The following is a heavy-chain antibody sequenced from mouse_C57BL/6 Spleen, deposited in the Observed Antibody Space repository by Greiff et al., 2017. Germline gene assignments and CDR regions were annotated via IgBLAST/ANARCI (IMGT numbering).Heavy chain of an antibody. CDR3: ARREDSSGSAMDY. V-gene: IGHV1-81*01. J-gene: IGHJ4*01. CDR1: GYTFTSYG. Sequence: VKLQQSGAELARPGASVKLSCKASGYTFTSYGISWVKQRTGQGLEWIGEIFPRSGNTYYNEKFKGKATLTADKSSSTAYMELRSLTSEDSAVYFCARREDSSGSAMDYWGQGTSVTVSS. D-gene: IGHD3-2*02. CDR2: IFPRSGNT.